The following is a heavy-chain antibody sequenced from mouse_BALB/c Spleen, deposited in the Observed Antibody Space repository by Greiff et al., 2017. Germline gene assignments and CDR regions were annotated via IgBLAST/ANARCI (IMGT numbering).Heavy chain of an antibody. V-gene: IGHV5-6-4*01. CDR2: ISSGGSYT. J-gene: IGHJ2*01. CDR1: GFTFSSYT. CDR3: TRTSYGSSFDYFDY. D-gene: IGHD1-1*01. Sequence: EVKLVESGGGLVKPGGSLKLSCAASGFTFSSYTMSWVRQTPEKRLEWVATISSGGSYTYYPDSVKGRFTISRDNAKNTLYLQMSSLKSEDTAMYYCTRTSYGSSFDYFDYWGQGTTLTVSS.